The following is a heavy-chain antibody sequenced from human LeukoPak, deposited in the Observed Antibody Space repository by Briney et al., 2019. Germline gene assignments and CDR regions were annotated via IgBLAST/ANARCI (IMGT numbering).Heavy chain of an antibody. Sequence: GASVKVSCKASGYTFTDYYVHWVRQAPGQGLEWMGWIDPNGGGTNYPQKFQDRVVLTRDTSISTAYMKLSSLRSDDTAVYFCARDVDTVVVTALASWGQGTLVTVSS. CDR3: ARDVDTVVVTALAS. CDR2: IDPNGGGT. D-gene: IGHD2-21*02. J-gene: IGHJ5*02. CDR1: GYTFTDYY. V-gene: IGHV1-2*02.